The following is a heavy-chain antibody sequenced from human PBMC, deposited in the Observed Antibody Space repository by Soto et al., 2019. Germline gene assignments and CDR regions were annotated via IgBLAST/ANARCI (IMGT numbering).Heavy chain of an antibody. CDR2: INHSGST. V-gene: IGHV4-34*01. J-gene: IGHJ5*02. CDR3: ARTRLEWLLYRSGWFDP. D-gene: IGHD3-3*01. Sequence: SETLSLTCAVYGGSFSGYYWSWIRQPPGKGLEWIGEINHSGSTNYNPSLKSRVTISVDTSKNQFSLKLSSVTAADTAVYYCARTRLEWLLYRSGWFDPWGQGTLVTVSS. CDR1: GGSFSGYY.